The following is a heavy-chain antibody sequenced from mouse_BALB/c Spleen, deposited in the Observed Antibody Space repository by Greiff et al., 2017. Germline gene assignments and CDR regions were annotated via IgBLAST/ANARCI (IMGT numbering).Heavy chain of an antibody. D-gene: IGHD2-1*01. CDR1: GFTFSSYT. CDR3: ARHGGNGNYVWFAY. Sequence: EVQRVESGGGLVQPGGSLKLSCAASGFTFSSYTMSWVRQTPEKRLEWVAYISNGGGSTYYPDTVKGRFTISRDNAKNTLYLQMSSLKSEDTAMYYCARHGGNGNYVWFAYWGQGTLVTVSA. V-gene: IGHV5-12-2*01. J-gene: IGHJ3*01. CDR2: ISNGGGST.